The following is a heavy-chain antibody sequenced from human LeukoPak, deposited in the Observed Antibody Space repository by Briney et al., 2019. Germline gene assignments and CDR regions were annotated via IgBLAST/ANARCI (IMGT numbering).Heavy chain of an antibody. CDR1: GYTFTSYW. D-gene: IGHD3-22*01. CDR3: ARRYDNSYYFVY. Sequence: GESLKISCKGSGYTFTSYWIAWVRQMPGKGLEWMGIIYPGDSDTRYSPSFQGQVTISADKSSSTAYLQWSSLKASDTAMYYCARRYDNSYYFVYWGQGTLVTVSS. CDR2: IYPGDSDT. J-gene: IGHJ4*02. V-gene: IGHV5-51*01.